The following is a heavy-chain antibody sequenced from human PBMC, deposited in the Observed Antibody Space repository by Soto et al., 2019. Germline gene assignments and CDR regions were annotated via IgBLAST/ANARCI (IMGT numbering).Heavy chain of an antibody. D-gene: IGHD3-10*01. CDR1: GFTFSNYG. V-gene: IGHV3-33*01. J-gene: IGHJ6*02. CDR3: ARDDEYSGNGMDV. Sequence: QVQLVESGGGVVQPGRSLRLSCAASGFTFSNYGMHWVRQAPGKGLEWVAVILNDGSNRYHADSVKDRFTISRDNSKNTLYLQMISLRAVDTAVYYCARDDEYSGNGMDVWGQGTTVTVS. CDR2: ILNDGSNR.